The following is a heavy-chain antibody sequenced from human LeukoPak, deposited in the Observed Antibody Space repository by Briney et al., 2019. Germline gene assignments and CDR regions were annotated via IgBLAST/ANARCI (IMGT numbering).Heavy chain of an antibody. CDR3: ARDPFGGTHLINGYNPNFDY. CDR2: ISYDGSNK. Sequence: GGSLGLSCAASGFTFSSYAMHWVRQAPGKGLEWVAVISYDGSNKYYADSVKGRFTISRDNSKNTLYLQMNSLRAEDTAVCYCARDPFGGTHLINGYNPNFDYWGQGTLVTVSS. V-gene: IGHV3-30*04. CDR1: GFTFSSYA. D-gene: IGHD5-24*01. J-gene: IGHJ4*02.